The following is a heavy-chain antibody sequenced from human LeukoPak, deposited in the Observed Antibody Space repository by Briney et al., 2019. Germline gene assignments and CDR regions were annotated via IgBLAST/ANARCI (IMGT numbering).Heavy chain of an antibody. CDR2: IYYSGST. J-gene: IGHJ4*02. CDR3: ARDIATVAAGGNY. V-gene: IGHV4-59*12. CDR1: GGSISSYY. Sequence: SETLSLTCTVFGGSISSYYWSWIRQPPGKGLEGIGYIYYSGSTNYNPSLKSRVTISVDTSKNQFSLKLSSVTAADTAVYYCARDIATVAAGGNYWGQGTLVTVSS. D-gene: IGHD4-23*01.